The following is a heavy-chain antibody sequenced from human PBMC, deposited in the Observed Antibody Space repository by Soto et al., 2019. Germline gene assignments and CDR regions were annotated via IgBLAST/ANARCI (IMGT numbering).Heavy chain of an antibody. D-gene: IGHD6-13*01. V-gene: IGHV6-1*01. J-gene: IGHJ5*02. CDR3: AREEIAAAYNWFDP. CDR1: GDGVSSNSAA. Sequence: SQTLSLTCAISGDGVSSNSAAWNWIRQSPSRGLEWLGRTYYRSKWYNDYAISVKSRITINPDTSKNQFSLQLKSVTPEDTAMYYCAREEIAAAYNWFDPWGQGTLVTVSS. CDR2: TYYRSKWYN.